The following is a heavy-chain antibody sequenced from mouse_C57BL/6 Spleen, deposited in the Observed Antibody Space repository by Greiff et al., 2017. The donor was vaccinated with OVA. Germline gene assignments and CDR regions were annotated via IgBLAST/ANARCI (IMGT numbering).Heavy chain of an antibody. CDR1: GFTFSDYG. J-gene: IGHJ4*01. V-gene: IGHV5-17*01. D-gene: IGHD1-1*01. CDR3: AMRDYGSSLYAMDY. CDR2: ISSGSSTI. Sequence: DVKLVESGGGLVKPGGSLKLSCAASGFTFSDYGMHWVRQAPEKGLEWVAYISSGSSTIYYADTVKGRFTISRDNAKNTLFLQMTSLRSEDTAMYYCAMRDYGSSLYAMDYWGQGTSVTVSS.